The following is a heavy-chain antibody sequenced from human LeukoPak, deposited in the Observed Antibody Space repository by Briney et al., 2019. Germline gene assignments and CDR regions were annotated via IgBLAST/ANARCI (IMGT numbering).Heavy chain of an antibody. V-gene: IGHV3-23*01. Sequence: GGSLRLSCAASGFTLSSYAMSWVRQGPGKGLEWVSAISVSGNTYHADSVKGRFTISRDSSKNTLYLQMNSLRAGDAAVYYCAKGGRDSSGWYVFFDYWGQGTLVTVSS. CDR2: ISVSGNT. CDR1: GFTLSSYA. D-gene: IGHD6-19*01. J-gene: IGHJ4*02. CDR3: AKGGRDSSGWYVFFDY.